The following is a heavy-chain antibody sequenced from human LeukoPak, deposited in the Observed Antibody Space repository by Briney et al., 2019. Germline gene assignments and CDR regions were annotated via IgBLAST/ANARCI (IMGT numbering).Heavy chain of an antibody. CDR2: INPDSGAT. CDR3: ARPVGSGSLSAFDI. D-gene: IGHD3-10*01. V-gene: IGHV1-2*02. J-gene: IGHJ3*02. Sequence: ASLKISCKASGYIFTRYYMHWVRHAPVQGLEWMGWINPDSGATDYTHNFQGRVTMTRDTSISTAYMEMSRLRSDDTAVYYCARPVGSGSLSAFDIWGQGTMVTVSS. CDR1: GYIFTRYY.